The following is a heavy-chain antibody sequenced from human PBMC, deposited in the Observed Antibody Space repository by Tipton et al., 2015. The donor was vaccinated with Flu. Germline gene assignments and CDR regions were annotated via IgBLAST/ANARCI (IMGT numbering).Heavy chain of an antibody. D-gene: IGHD3-22*01. CDR2: IYYSGST. CDR1: GGSISSSSYY. J-gene: IGHJ4*02. Sequence: TLSLTCTVSGGSISSSSYYWGWIRQPPGKGLEWIGSIYYSGSTYYNPSLKSRVTISVDTSKNQFSLKLSSVTAADTAVYYCARLRANYYDSSGYSDYWSQGTLVTVSS. V-gene: IGHV4-39*07. CDR3: ARLRANYYDSSGYSDY.